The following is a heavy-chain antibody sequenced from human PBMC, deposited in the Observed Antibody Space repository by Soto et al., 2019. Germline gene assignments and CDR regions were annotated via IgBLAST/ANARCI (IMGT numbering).Heavy chain of an antibody. CDR1: GFTFDDYA. CDR2: ISWNSGSI. D-gene: IGHD6-19*01. CDR3: AKAIAVAGTRDAFDI. J-gene: IGHJ3*02. V-gene: IGHV3-9*01. Sequence: GGSLRLSCAASGFTFDDYAMHWVRQAPGKGLEWVSGISWNSGSIGYADSVKGRFTISRDNAKNSLYLQMNSLRAEDTALYYCAKAIAVAGTRDAFDIWGQGTMVTVSS.